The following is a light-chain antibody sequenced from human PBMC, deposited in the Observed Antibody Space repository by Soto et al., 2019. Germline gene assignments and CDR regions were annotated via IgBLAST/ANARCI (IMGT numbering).Light chain of an antibody. J-gene: IGKJ5*01. CDR1: QSFRGL. Sequence: EVVLTQSPVTLSLSPGERATLSCRASQSFRGLLAWYQQKPGQAPRLLIYVAYNRATGIPPRFSGSGSGTDFTLTISSLEPEDSAVYYCQQRHMWPSTFGQGTRLEIK. V-gene: IGKV3-11*01. CDR3: QQRHMWPST. CDR2: VAY.